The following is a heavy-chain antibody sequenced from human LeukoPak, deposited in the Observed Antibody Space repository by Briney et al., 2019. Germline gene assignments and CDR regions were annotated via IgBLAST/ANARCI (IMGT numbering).Heavy chain of an antibody. CDR1: RFIFSSYA. CDR3: ARDLDTVVVVGAHYYGMDV. V-gene: IGHV3-23*01. J-gene: IGHJ6*02. D-gene: IGHD2-15*01. Sequence: GSLRLSCAASRFIFSSYAMNWVRQAPGKGLEWISAISGSGEITYYADSVKGRFTISRDNAKNSLYLQMNSLRAEDTAVYYCARDLDTVVVVGAHYYGMDVWGQGTTVTVSS. CDR2: ISGSGEIT.